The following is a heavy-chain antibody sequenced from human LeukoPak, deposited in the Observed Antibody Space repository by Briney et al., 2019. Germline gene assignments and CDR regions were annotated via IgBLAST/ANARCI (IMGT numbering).Heavy chain of an antibody. CDR2: INHSGST. CDR1: GGSFSGYY. Sequence: SETLSLTCAVYGGSFSGYYWSWIRQPPGKGLEWIGEINHSGSTNYNPSLKSRVTISVDTSKNQFALKLSSVTAADTAVYYCARGRLHPYYYYYYYYMDVWGKGTTVTVSS. J-gene: IGHJ6*03. CDR3: ARGRLHPYYYYYYYYMDV. D-gene: IGHD5-24*01. V-gene: IGHV4-34*01.